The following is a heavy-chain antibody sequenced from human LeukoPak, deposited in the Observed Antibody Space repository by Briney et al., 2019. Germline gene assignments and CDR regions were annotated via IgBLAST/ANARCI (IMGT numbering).Heavy chain of an antibody. CDR2: IYTSGST. V-gene: IGHV4-4*07. D-gene: IGHD3-22*01. Sequence: SETLSLTCTVSGGSISSYYWSWIRQPAGKGLEWIGRIYTSGSTNYNPSLKSRVTMSVDTSKNQFSLKLSSVTAADTAVYYCASQNYYDSSGYYFDYWGQGTLVTVSS. CDR3: ASQNYYDSSGYYFDY. J-gene: IGHJ4*02. CDR1: GGSISSYY.